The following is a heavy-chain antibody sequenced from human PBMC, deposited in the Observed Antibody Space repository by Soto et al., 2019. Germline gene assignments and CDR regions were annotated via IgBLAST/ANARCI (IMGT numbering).Heavy chain of an antibody. Sequence: SVKVSCKASGGTFSSYAISWVRKAPGQGLEWMGGIIPIFGTANYAQKFQGRVTITADESTSTAYMELSSLRSEDTAVYYCARDPGIVVVPAAGTNYGMDVWGQGTTVTVSS. J-gene: IGHJ6*02. CDR3: ARDPGIVVVPAAGTNYGMDV. V-gene: IGHV1-69*13. CDR2: IIPIFGTA. CDR1: GGTFSSYA. D-gene: IGHD2-2*01.